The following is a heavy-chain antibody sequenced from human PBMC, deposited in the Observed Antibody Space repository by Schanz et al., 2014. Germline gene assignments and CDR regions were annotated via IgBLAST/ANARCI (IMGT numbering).Heavy chain of an antibody. D-gene: IGHD5-12*01. J-gene: IGHJ4*02. V-gene: IGHV1-2*04. Sequence: QVQLVQSGAEVKKPGSSMKVSCKASGGTFSTYPINWLRQAPGQGLEWMGRINPNSGTTNYAQKFQGWVTMTRDTSISTAYMELSRLKSDDTAVYYCARAFGGYDPAGALDYWGQGTLVTVSS. CDR1: GGTFSTYP. CDR2: INPNSGTT. CDR3: ARAFGGYDPAGALDY.